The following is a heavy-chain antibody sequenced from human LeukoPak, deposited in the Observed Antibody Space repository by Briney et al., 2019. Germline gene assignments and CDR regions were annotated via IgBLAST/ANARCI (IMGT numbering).Heavy chain of an antibody. D-gene: IGHD3-10*01. CDR1: GFTFSSYE. Sequence: ALRLSCAAPGFTFSSYEMNWVRQAPGKGREWVSYISCRGSTIYYADSVQGRFTIPRDNAKTSLYLPMTSLRAEDTAVYYCARGGLLWFGELLPIDYWGQGNLVTVSS. J-gene: IGHJ4*02. V-gene: IGHV3-48*03. CDR3: ARGGLLWFGELLPIDY. CDR2: ISCRGSTI.